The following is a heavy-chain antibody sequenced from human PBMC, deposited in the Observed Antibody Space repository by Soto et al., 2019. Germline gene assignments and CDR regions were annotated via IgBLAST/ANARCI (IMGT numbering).Heavy chain of an antibody. V-gene: IGHV1-69*13. J-gene: IGHJ5*01. Sequence: GASVRVSCKASGGTFSSYAISWVRQAPGQGLEWMGGIIPIFGTANYAQKFQGRVTITADESTSTAYMELSSLRSEDTAVYYCASPTSGYYYWFGYWGQGTPVTVSS. D-gene: IGHD3-22*01. CDR2: IIPIFGTA. CDR1: GGTFSSYA. CDR3: ASPTSGYYYWFGY.